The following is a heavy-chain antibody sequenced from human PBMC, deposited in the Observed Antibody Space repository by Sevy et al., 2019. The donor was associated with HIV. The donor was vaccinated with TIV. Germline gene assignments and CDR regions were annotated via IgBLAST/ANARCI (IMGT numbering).Heavy chain of an antibody. D-gene: IGHD5-12*01. Sequence: SETLSLTCAVYGASFSGYYWSWIRQPPGKGLEWIGEINHSGSTNYNPSLKSRVTISVDTSKNQFSLKLSSVTAADTAVYYCARGPEMATPYYYYGMDVWGQGTTVTVSS. CDR2: INHSGST. CDR3: ARGPEMATPYYYYGMDV. J-gene: IGHJ6*02. V-gene: IGHV4-34*01. CDR1: GASFSGYY.